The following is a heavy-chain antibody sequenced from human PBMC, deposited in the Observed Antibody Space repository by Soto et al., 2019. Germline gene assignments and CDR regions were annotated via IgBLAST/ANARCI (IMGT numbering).Heavy chain of an antibody. D-gene: IGHD1-7*01. Sequence: GGSLRLSCAASGFTFSSYSMNWVRQAPGKGLEWVSSISYSSSDIYFADSVKGRSSMSRVNAENSLFLQMNSLRVEDTAVYYCARGYRISGSTRLGYYYYGMDVWGQGTTVTVSS. CDR1: GFTFSSYS. V-gene: IGHV3-21*01. CDR2: ISYSSSDI. CDR3: ARGYRISGSTRLGYYYYGMDV. J-gene: IGHJ6*02.